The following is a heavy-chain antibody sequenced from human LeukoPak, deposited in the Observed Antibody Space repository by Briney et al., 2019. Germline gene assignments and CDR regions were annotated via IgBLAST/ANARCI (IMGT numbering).Heavy chain of an antibody. V-gene: IGHV3-49*03. Sequence: PGGSLRLSCAASGFTFSSYSMSWFRQAPGKGLEWVGFIRSKAYGGTTEYAASVKGRFTISRDDSKSIAYLQMNSLKTEDTAVYYCTRVEGITIFGVDYWGQGTMVNVSS. D-gene: IGHD3-3*01. CDR1: GFTFSSYS. CDR3: TRVEGITIFGVDY. J-gene: IGHJ4*02. CDR2: IRSKAYGGTT.